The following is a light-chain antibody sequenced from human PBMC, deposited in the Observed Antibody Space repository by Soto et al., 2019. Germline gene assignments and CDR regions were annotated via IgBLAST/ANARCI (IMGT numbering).Light chain of an antibody. CDR3: QQYGSSPLT. V-gene: IGKV3D-20*01. Sequence: EIVLTQSPATLSSSPGERATLSCGASQSVSSSYVACYQQKPGLAPRLLIYDTSNKATGIPDRFSGSGSGTDFTLTISRLEPEDFAVYYCQQYGSSPLTFGGGTKVEIK. CDR2: DTS. CDR1: QSVSSSY. J-gene: IGKJ4*01.